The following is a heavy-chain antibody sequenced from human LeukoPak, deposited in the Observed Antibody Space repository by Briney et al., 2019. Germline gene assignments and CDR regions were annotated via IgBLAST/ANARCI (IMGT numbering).Heavy chain of an antibody. D-gene: IGHD3-22*01. CDR1: GFTLRSYW. CDR2: ISSDGSTT. CDR3: ARRKQYYDSSGYYYYFDY. V-gene: IGHV3-74*01. Sequence: PGGSLRLSCAASGFTLRSYWMHWVRQAPGKGLFWVSLISSDGSTTNYADSVKGRFSISRDNAKNTLYLQMNSLRAEDTAVYYCARRKQYYDSSGYYYYFDYWGQGTLVTVSS. J-gene: IGHJ4*02.